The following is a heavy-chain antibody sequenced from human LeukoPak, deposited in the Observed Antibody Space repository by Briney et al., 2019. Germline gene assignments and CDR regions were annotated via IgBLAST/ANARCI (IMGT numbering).Heavy chain of an antibody. CDR3: ARDGVASAGTGDDTFDV. CDR2: IYSGGST. D-gene: IGHD6-13*01. Sequence: GGSLRLSCAASGLTVSSNYMSWVRQAPGKGLEWVSVIYSGGSTYYADSVKGRFTISRDNSKNTLYLQMNSLRAEDTAVYYCARDGVASAGTGDDTFDVWGQGTMVTVSS. J-gene: IGHJ3*01. CDR1: GLTVSSNY. V-gene: IGHV3-66*01.